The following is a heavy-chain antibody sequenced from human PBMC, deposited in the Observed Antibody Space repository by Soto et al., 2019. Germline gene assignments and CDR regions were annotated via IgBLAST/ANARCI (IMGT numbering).Heavy chain of an antibody. Sequence: SETLSLTCTVSGGSISSYYWSWIRQPPGKGQEWIGYIYYSERTNYKPSLKSRVTITVDTSKNQFSLKLRSVTAADMAVYYCARDLGLNSYYDFWSGEQLYNWFDPWGQGTLVTVSS. CDR3: ARDLGLNSYYDFWSGEQLYNWFDP. V-gene: IGHV4-59*01. D-gene: IGHD3-3*01. CDR2: IYYSERT. CDR1: GGSISSYY. J-gene: IGHJ5*02.